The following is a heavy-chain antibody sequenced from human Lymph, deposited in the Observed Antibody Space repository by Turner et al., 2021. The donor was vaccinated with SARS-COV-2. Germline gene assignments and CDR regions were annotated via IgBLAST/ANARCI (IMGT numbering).Heavy chain of an antibody. J-gene: IGHJ5*02. CDR1: GGTFSSYA. D-gene: IGHD1-26*01. Sequence: GAEVKKPGSSVKVSCKASGGTFSSYAISWVRQAPGQGLEWMGRIIPILGIANYAQKFQGRVTMTADKSTSTAYMELSSLRSEDTAVYYCARGRRDSYSGSYYSWFDPWGQGTLVTVSS. CDR2: IIPILGIA. V-gene: IGHV1-69*04. CDR3: ARGRRDSYSGSYYSWFDP.